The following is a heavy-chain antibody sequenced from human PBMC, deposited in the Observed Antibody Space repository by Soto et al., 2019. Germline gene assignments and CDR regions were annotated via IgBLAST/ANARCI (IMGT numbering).Heavy chain of an antibody. Sequence: QVPLVQSGAEVKKPGASVKVYCKASGYTFTNYAIIWVRQAPVQGLEWMGWINAYNGNTNYAQKLQGRVTMTTDTSTSTAYRELRSLRSDDSAVYYCARDSPPTYLWGQGTQVTVSS. CDR1: GYTFTNYA. CDR3: ARDSPPTYL. V-gene: IGHV1-18*01. J-gene: IGHJ5*02. CDR2: INAYNGNT.